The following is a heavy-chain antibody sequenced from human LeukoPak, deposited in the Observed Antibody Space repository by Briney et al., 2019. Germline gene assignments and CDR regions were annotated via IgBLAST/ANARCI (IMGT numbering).Heavy chain of an antibody. D-gene: IGHD6-13*01. CDR3: ARRGGHSWDVGNWFDP. CDR1: GESIRSTTF. V-gene: IGHV4-39*01. J-gene: IGHJ5*02. CDR2: TSHAGIS. Sequence: PSETLSLTCSVSGESIRSTTFWGWIRQSPGMGLEWIASTSHAGISYYNPSLSSRVTVSADSSKNQFSLRLSSVTAADTAVYYCARRGGHSWDVGNWFDPWGQGTPATVSS.